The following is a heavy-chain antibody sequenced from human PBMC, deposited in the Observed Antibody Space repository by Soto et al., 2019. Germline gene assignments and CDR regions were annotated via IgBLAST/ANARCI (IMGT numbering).Heavy chain of an antibody. CDR1: GYTFTSYG. Sequence: QVQLVQSGAEVKKPGASVKVSCKASGYTFTSYGISWVRQAPGQGLEWMGWISAYNGNTNYAQKLQGRVTMTTDTSTSTAYMELRSLRYDDTAVYYCARDLFPTVTTIYYYGMDVWGQGTTVTVSS. J-gene: IGHJ6*02. D-gene: IGHD4-17*01. CDR2: ISAYNGNT. V-gene: IGHV1-18*01. CDR3: ARDLFPTVTTIYYYGMDV.